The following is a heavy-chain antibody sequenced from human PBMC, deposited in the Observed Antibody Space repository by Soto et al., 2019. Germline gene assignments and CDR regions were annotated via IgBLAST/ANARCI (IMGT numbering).Heavy chain of an antibody. Sequence: ASVKVSCKASGYTFTGYYMHWVRQAPGQGLEWMGWINPNSGGTNYAQKFQGRVTMTRDTSISTAYMELSRLRSDDTAVYYCARERGSRWYYYYYGMDVWGQGTTVTVSS. CDR1: GYTFTGYY. CDR3: ARERGSRWYYYYYGMDV. D-gene: IGHD6-13*01. V-gene: IGHV1-2*02. CDR2: INPNSGGT. J-gene: IGHJ6*02.